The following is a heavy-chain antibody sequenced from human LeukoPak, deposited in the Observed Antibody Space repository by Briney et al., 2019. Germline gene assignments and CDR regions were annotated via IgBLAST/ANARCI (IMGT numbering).Heavy chain of an antibody. CDR2: ISWNSGSI. D-gene: IGHD6-19*01. CDR3: AKDAVAVAGIGWLDP. V-gene: IGHV3-9*01. J-gene: IGHJ5*02. Sequence: GRSLRLSCAASGFTFDDYAMHWVRQAPGKGLEWVSGISWNSGSIGYADSVKGRFTISRDNAKNSLYLQMNSLRAEDTALYYCAKDAVAVAGIGWLDPWGQGTLVTVSS. CDR1: GFTFDDYA.